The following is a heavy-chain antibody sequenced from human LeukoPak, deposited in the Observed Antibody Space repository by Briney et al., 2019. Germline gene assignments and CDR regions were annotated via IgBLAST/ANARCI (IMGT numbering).Heavy chain of an antibody. V-gene: IGHV1-69*01. CDR1: GGTFSSYA. J-gene: IGHJ4*02. CDR2: IIPIFGTA. D-gene: IGHD2-2*01. Sequence: SVKVSCKASGGTFSSYAISWVRQAPGQGLEWMGGIIPIFGTANYAQEFQGRVTITADESTSTAYMELSSLRSEDTAVYYCARSRLAGDIVVVQNQYYFDYWGQGTLVTVSS. CDR3: ARSRLAGDIVVVQNQYYFDY.